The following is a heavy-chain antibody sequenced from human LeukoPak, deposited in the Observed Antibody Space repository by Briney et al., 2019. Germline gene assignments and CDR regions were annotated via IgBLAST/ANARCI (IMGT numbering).Heavy chain of an antibody. CDR3: AREALTGY. D-gene: IGHD4/OR15-4a*01. Sequence: TGGSLRLSCAASGFSFSDNYMSWIRQAPGKGLEWVSYISSSSSTIYYADSVKGRFTISRDNAKNSLYLQMNSLRAEDTAVYYCAREALTGYWGQGTLVTVSS. V-gene: IGHV3-11*04. CDR2: ISSSSSTI. J-gene: IGHJ4*02. CDR1: GFSFSDNY.